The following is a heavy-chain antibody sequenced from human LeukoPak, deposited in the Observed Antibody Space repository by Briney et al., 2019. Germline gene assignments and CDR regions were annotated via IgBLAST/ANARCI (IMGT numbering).Heavy chain of an antibody. D-gene: IGHD2-2*01. V-gene: IGHV3-33*01. J-gene: IGHJ4*02. CDR3: ATDSIGPATDFDH. CDR2: IWSDGGKS. CDR1: GFTFSAYG. Sequence: GGSLTLPCAASGFTFSAYGMHWVRQAPGKGLEWVAVIWSDGGKSYNSDSVKGRFTISRDNSKNTLYLQMNSLRADDTAVYYCATDSIGPATDFDHWGQGTLVTVSS.